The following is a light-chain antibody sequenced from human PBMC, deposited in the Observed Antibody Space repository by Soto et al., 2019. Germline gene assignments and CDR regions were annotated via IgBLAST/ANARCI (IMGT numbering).Light chain of an antibody. CDR2: RAS. Sequence: QMTQSPFTLSGSEGVWVTITCRASQTISSWLAWYQQKQGKAHKLLIYRASSLESGVPSRFSGSGSGTALTITISSLQPDDFETYYCQHYNSYSEAFGQGTKVDIK. CDR1: QTISSW. V-gene: IGKV1-5*03. J-gene: IGKJ1*01. CDR3: QHYNSYSEA.